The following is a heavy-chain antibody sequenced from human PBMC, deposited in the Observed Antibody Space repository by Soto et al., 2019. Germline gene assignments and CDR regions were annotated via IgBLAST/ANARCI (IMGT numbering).Heavy chain of an antibody. V-gene: IGHV4-39*07. Sequence: SETLSLTCTVSGGSISSSSYYWGWIRQPPGKGLEWIGSIYYSGSTNYNPSLKSRVTISVDTSKNQFSLRLSSVTAADTAVYYCARLWGWYVDYWGQGTLVNVAS. CDR2: IYYSGST. CDR1: GGSISSSSYY. CDR3: ARLWGWYVDY. J-gene: IGHJ4*02. D-gene: IGHD3-16*01.